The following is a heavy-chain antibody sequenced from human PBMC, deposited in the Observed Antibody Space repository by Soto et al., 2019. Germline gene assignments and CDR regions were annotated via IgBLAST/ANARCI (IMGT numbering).Heavy chain of an antibody. CDR3: AKGGRQWLVTSDFNY. J-gene: IGHJ4*02. V-gene: IGHV3-30*18. CDR1: GFTFSDYA. CDR2: VSHDGRNT. Sequence: VQLVESGGGVVQPGRSLRLSCAASGFTFSDYAMHWVRQAPGKGLEWVAVVSHDGRNTHYADSGKGRFPISRDSFKNTVSLEMTSLGAEDTAVYYCAKGGRQWLVTSDFNYWGQGALVTVSS. D-gene: IGHD6-19*01.